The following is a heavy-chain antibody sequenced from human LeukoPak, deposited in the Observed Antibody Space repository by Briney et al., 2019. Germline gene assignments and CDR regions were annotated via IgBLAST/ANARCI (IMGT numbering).Heavy chain of an antibody. J-gene: IGHJ5*02. D-gene: IGHD3-3*01. CDR1: GFTFSICA. CDR2: ISGSGGST. Sequence: PGGSLRLSCAASGFTFSICAMNWVRQAPGKGLEWVSGISGSGGSTYYADSVKGRFTISRDNAKNSLYLQMNSLRAEDTAVYYCARGSPDFWSPYNWFDPWGQGTLVTVSS. CDR3: ARGSPDFWSPYNWFDP. V-gene: IGHV3-23*01.